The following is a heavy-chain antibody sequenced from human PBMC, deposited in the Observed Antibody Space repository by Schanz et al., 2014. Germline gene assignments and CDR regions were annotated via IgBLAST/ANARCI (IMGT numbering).Heavy chain of an antibody. V-gene: IGHV3-23*01. D-gene: IGHD5-18*01. J-gene: IGHJ4*02. CDR3: AKYGGGYSYGFVEY. CDR1: GFTFRSYA. Sequence: EAQLLESGGGLVQPGGSLRLSCIGSGFTFRSYALGWVRQAPGQGLEWVSTISGSGGDTYPADSVKGRFTISRDNSNNTLYLQMKSLRAEDTAVYYCAKYGGGYSYGFVEYWGQGTLVTVSS. CDR2: ISGSGGDT.